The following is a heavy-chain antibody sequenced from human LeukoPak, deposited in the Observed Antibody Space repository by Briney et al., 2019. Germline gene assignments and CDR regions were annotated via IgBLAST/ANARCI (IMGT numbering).Heavy chain of an antibody. J-gene: IGHJ5*02. CDR3: ATTIYGDYATFGFDP. Sequence: VASVKVSCKASGYTFTGYYMHWVRQAPGQGLEWMGWINPNSGGTNYAQKFQGRVTMTRDTSISTAYMELSRLRSDDTAVYYCATTIYGDYATFGFDPWGQGTLVTVSS. D-gene: IGHD4-17*01. CDR2: INPNSGGT. V-gene: IGHV1-2*02. CDR1: GYTFTGYY.